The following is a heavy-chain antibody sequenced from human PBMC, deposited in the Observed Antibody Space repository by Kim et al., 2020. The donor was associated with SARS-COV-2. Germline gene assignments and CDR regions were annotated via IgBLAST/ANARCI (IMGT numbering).Heavy chain of an antibody. Sequence: GGSLRLSCAASGFTFTSYALHWVRQAPGKGLEYVSGIGTNGGSTYYANSVKGRFTISRDNSKNTLYLQMGSLRAEDMAVYYCARVGLSTCYDYWGQGTLVTVSS. CDR2: IGTNGGST. CDR1: GFTFTSYA. D-gene: IGHD2-2*01. V-gene: IGHV3-64*01. CDR3: ARVGLSTCYDY. J-gene: IGHJ4*02.